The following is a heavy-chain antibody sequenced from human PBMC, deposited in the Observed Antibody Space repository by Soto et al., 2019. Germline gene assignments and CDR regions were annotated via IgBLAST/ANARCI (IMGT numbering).Heavy chain of an antibody. CDR3: VRDVGFDNVN. J-gene: IGHJ4*02. Sequence: EVQLVESGGGLVQPGGSLGISCKGSGFSFSSYWMSWVRQAPGKGLEWVASIKQDESEKYYVDSVKGRFTISRDNVDDSLFLHINSLSAEDTAVYFCVRDVGFDNVNWGQGTLVTVSS. CDR2: IKQDESEK. CDR1: GFSFSSYW. D-gene: IGHD2-8*01. V-gene: IGHV3-7*01.